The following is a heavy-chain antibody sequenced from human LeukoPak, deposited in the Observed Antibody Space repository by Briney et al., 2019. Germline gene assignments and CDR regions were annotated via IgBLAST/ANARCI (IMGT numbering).Heavy chain of an antibody. D-gene: IGHD6-6*01. J-gene: IGHJ6*03. CDR1: GFTFSSYS. CDR3: ARDRRTVIAARVNYMDV. V-gene: IGHV3-21*01. CDR2: ISSSSSYI. Sequence: GGSLRLSCAASGFTFSSYSMNWVRQAPGKGLEWVSSISSSSSYIYYADSVKGRFTISRDNAKNSLYLQMNSLRAEDTAVYYCARDRRTVIAARVNYMDVWGKGTTVTVSS.